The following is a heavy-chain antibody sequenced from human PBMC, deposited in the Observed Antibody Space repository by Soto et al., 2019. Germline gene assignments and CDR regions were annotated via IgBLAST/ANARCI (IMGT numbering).Heavy chain of an antibody. J-gene: IGHJ3*02. D-gene: IGHD3-3*01. CDR2: ISAYNGNT. CDR3: ARVAGFFRAFDI. CDR1: GFTLYRYG. Sequence: GAPVKVSCKASGFTLYRYGISCVRQAPGQGLEWMGWISAYNGNTNYAQKLQGRVTMTTDTSTSTAYMELRSLRSDDTAVYYCARVAGFFRAFDIWGQGTMVTVSS. V-gene: IGHV1-18*01.